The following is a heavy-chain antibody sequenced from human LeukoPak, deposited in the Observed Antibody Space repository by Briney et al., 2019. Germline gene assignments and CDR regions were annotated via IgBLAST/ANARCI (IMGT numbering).Heavy chain of an antibody. CDR3: ARHQHYYGSGSLDYYYGMDV. V-gene: IGHV5-51*01. J-gene: IGHJ6*04. CDR2: IYPSDSDT. D-gene: IGHD3-10*01. Sequence: GESLKISCKGSGNSFTSYWIGWVRQMPGKGLEWMGIIYPSDSDTRYSPSFQGQVTISADKSISTAYLQWSSLKASDTAMYYCARHQHYYGSGSLDYYYGMDVWGKGTTVTVSS. CDR1: GNSFTSYW.